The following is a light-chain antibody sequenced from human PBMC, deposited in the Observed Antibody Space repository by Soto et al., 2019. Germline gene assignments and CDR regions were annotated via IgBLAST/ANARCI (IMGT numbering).Light chain of an antibody. CDR2: GTS. Sequence: EIVLTQSPGTLSLSPGERATLSCRASQGVSSNYLAWYQQKSGQAPRLLLYGTSSRATGIPERYSGSGSGTDFTLTISRLEPEDFAVYYGQHYGSSRTFGQGTKVESK. CDR1: QGVSSNY. CDR3: QHYGSSRT. V-gene: IGKV3-20*01. J-gene: IGKJ1*01.